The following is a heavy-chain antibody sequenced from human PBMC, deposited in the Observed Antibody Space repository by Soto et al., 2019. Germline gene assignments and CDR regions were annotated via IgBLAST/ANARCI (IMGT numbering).Heavy chain of an antibody. CDR2: IYYSGST. V-gene: IGHV4-61*01. CDR1: GVSISSSYY. J-gene: IGHJ4*02. Sequence: PSETLSLTCTVSGVSISSSYYWSWIRQPPGEGLEWIGYIYYSGSTNYNPSLMSRVAISVDTSKNQFSLKLSSVTAADTAVYYCAREFRGLDSSGYYYVVEYWGQGTLVSVSS. D-gene: IGHD3-22*01. CDR3: AREFRGLDSSGYYYVVEY.